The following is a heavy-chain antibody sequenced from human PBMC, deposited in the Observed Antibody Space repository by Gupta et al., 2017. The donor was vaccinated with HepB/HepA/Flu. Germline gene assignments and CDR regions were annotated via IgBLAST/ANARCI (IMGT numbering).Heavy chain of an antibody. D-gene: IGHD1/OR15-1a*01. CDR2: TDSDGIST. J-gene: IGHJ4*02. CDR1: GFSFGSYW. Sequence: EVQLVESGGGSVQPGGSLRLSCAASGFSFGSYWMHWVRQAPGKGLVWVSRTDSDGISTSYGDSVKGRFTISRDNAKNTLYLQMHSLRAEDTALYYCARYNWNNHGFDYWGQGSLVTVSS. CDR3: ARYNWNNHGFDY. V-gene: IGHV3-74*01.